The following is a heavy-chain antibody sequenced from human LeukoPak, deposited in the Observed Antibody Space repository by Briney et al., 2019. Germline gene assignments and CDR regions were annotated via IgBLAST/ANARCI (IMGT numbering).Heavy chain of an antibody. CDR1: GYTFTGYY. Sequence: ASVKVSCKASGYTFTGYYMHWVRQAPGQGLEGMGWINPNSGCTNYAQKFQGTVTMTSDTSISTAYMELSRLRSDDTAVYYCARVFVVVVAATPSGEYFDYWGQGTLVTVSS. CDR2: INPNSGCT. CDR3: ARVFVVVVAATPSGEYFDY. D-gene: IGHD2-15*01. V-gene: IGHV1-2*02. J-gene: IGHJ4*02.